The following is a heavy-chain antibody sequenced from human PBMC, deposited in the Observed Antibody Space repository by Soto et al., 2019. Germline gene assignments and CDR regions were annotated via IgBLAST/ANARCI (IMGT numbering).Heavy chain of an antibody. CDR1: GGTFSSNG. Sequence: SVKVSCKASGGTFSSNGISWVRQAPGQGLEWKGGVTPIFVTAKYAQKFQGRVTITADESTNTAYLEVSGLRSEDTAVYYCARERYGSGSYYITWFEPWGQGTMVTVSS. CDR2: VTPIFVTA. D-gene: IGHD3-10*01. V-gene: IGHV1-69*13. J-gene: IGHJ5*02. CDR3: ARERYGSGSYYITWFEP.